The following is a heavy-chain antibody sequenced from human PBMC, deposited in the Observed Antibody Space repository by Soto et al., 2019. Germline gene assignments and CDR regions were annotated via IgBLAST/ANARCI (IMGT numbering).Heavy chain of an antibody. Sequence: RASVKVSCKASGYTFTSYGISWVRQAPGQGLEWMGWISAYNGNTNYAQKLQGRVTMTTDTSTSTAYMELRSLRSDDTAVYYCARSTTYYYDSSSKQGAFDIWGQGTMVTVSS. D-gene: IGHD3-22*01. CDR3: ARSTTYYYDSSSKQGAFDI. V-gene: IGHV1-18*01. CDR2: ISAYNGNT. J-gene: IGHJ3*02. CDR1: GYTFTSYG.